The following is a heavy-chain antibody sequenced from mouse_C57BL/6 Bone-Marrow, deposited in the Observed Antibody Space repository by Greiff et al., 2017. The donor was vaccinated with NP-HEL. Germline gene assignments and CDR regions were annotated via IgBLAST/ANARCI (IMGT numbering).Heavy chain of an antibody. D-gene: IGHD2-3*01. CDR3: ARLGDGYPFTD. Sequence: VQLQQSGPELVKPGASVKISCKASGYTFTDYYMNWVKQSHGKSLEWIGDINPNNGGTSYNQKFKGKATLTVDKSSSTAYMELRSLTSEDSAVYNCARLGDGYPFTDWGRGTLVTVSA. CDR2: INPNNGGT. J-gene: IGHJ3*01. V-gene: IGHV1-26*01. CDR1: GYTFTDYY.